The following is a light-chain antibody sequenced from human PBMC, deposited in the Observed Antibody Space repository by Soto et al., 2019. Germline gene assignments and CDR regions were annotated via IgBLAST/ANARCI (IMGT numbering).Light chain of an antibody. Sequence: DIQMTQSPSTLSAFVGDRVTITCRASQRTSGWLAWYQQKTGKAPKLLIYKASSLESGVPSRFSGSGSGTEFTLTISSLQPDDFATYYCQQYNSYHVTFGQGTKVDI. CDR2: KAS. CDR3: QQYNSYHVT. V-gene: IGKV1-5*03. J-gene: IGKJ1*01. CDR1: QRTSGW.